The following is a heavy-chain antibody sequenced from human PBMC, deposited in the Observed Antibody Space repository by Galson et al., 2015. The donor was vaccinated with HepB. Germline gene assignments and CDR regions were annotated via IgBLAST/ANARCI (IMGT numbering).Heavy chain of an antibody. J-gene: IGHJ4*02. CDR2: ISYDGSNK. Sequence: SLRLSCAASGFTFSSYAMHWVRQAPGKGLEWVAVISYDGSNKYYADSVKGRFTISRDNSKNTPYLQMNSLRAEDTAVYYCQRDYGDEGSFDYWGQGTLVTVSS. V-gene: IGHV3-30-3*01. CDR3: QRDYGDEGSFDY. CDR1: GFTFSSYA. D-gene: IGHD4-17*01.